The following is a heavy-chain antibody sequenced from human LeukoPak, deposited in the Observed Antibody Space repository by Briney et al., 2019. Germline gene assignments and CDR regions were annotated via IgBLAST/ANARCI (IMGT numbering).Heavy chain of an antibody. D-gene: IGHD3-3*01. CDR2: IHYSGST. V-gene: IGHV4-59*08. CDR1: GGSISSYY. Sequence: SETLSLTCTVSGGSISSYYWSWIRQPPGKGLEWIGYIHYSGSTYYNPSLKSRVTISVDTSKNQFSLKLSSVTAADTAVYYCARSDSSCVDYWGQGTLVTVSS. CDR3: ARSDSSCVDY. J-gene: IGHJ4*02.